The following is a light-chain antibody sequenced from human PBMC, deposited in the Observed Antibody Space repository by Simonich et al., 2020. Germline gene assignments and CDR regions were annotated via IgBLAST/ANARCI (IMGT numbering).Light chain of an antibody. J-gene: IGKJ2*01. Sequence: DLVMTKSPDSLAVSLGARATITCTSSQSVLYSSNNKHYLAWYQQKPVQPPKLLIYWASTRESGVPDRFSGSGSGTDVTLTISSLQAEDVAVYYCQQYYSTPYTFGQGTKLEIK. V-gene: IGKV4-1*01. CDR2: WAS. CDR1: QSVLYSSNNKHY. CDR3: QQYYSTPYT.